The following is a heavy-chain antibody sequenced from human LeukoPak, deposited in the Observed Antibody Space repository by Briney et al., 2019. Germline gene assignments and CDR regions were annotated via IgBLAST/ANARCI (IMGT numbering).Heavy chain of an antibody. V-gene: IGHV4-38-2*02. D-gene: IGHD3-10*01. J-gene: IGHJ4*02. CDR3: ARVAPSGGDY. CDR2: IYHSGST. CDR1: GYSISSGYY. Sequence: SETLSLTCTVSGYSISSGYYWGWIRQPPGKGLEWIGSIYHSGSTYYNPSLKSRVTISVDTSKNQFSLKLSSVTAADTAVYYCARVAPSGGDYWGQGTLVTVSP.